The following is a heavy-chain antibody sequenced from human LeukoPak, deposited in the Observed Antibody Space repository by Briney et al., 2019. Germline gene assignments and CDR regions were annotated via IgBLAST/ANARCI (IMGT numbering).Heavy chain of an antibody. Sequence: ASVKVSCKASGYTFTDYYMHWVRQAPGQGLEWMGWINPKSGVTNYAQKFQGRVTMTRDTSITTAYMELSRLIPDDTAVYYCARGLTDEHQLILHWFDPWGQGTLVTVSS. CDR2: INPKSGVT. V-gene: IGHV1-2*02. J-gene: IGHJ5*02. D-gene: IGHD2-2*01. CDR3: ARGLTDEHQLILHWFDP. CDR1: GYTFTDYY.